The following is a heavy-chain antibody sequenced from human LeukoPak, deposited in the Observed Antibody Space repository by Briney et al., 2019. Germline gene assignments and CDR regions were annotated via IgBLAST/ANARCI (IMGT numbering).Heavy chain of an antibody. CDR2: IIPIFGTA. Sequence: GASVKVSCKASGGTFSSYAISWVRQAPGQGLEWMGGIIPIFGTANYAQKFQGRVTITADESTSTAYMELSSLRSEDTAVYYCAREDGWEPRPFDYWGQGTLVTVSS. CDR3: AREDGWEPRPFDY. CDR1: GGTFSSYA. J-gene: IGHJ4*02. V-gene: IGHV1-69*01. D-gene: IGHD1-26*01.